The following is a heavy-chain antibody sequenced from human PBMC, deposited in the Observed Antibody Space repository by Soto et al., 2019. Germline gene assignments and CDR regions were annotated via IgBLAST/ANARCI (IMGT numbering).Heavy chain of an antibody. J-gene: IGHJ4*02. CDR2: ISYEGSEK. Sequence: QVHLVESGGGVVQPGRSLRLSCAASGFTFSNNGMHWVRQAPGKGLEWMGVISYEGSEKYYAGSVKGQFTISRDNSKNTLYLQMDTLRAEDTAIYYCVKDKGAAAGFDYWGQGILVTVSS. CDR3: VKDKGAAAGFDY. V-gene: IGHV3-30*18. D-gene: IGHD6-13*01. CDR1: GFTFSNNG.